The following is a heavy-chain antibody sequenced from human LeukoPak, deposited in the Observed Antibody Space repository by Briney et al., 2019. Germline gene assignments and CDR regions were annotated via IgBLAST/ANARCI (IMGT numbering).Heavy chain of an antibody. D-gene: IGHD3-22*01. CDR1: GGAFSGYY. CDR3: ARVHHVWYYYDSSGYRDAFDI. Sequence: SETLSLTCAVYGGAFSGYYWSWIRQPPGKGLEWIGEINHNGSTNYNPPLKSRVTISVDTSKNQFSLKLSSVTAADTAVYYCARVHHVWYYYDSSGYRDAFDIWGQGTMVTVSS. CDR2: INHNGST. J-gene: IGHJ3*02. V-gene: IGHV4-34*01.